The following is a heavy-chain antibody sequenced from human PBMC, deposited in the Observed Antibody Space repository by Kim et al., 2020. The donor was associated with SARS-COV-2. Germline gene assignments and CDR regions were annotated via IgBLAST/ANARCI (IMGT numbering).Heavy chain of an antibody. CDR3: EYDYKGISSSWSLHYG. J-gene: IGHJ6*01. Sequence: GGSLRLSCAASGFTFSSYGMHWVRQAPGKGLEWVAVISYDGSNKYSEYSVNGRFSITISNSNKTHSLQMKSQRPETEDAYYCEYDYKGISSSWSLHYG. CDR2: ISYDGSNK. CDR1: GFTFSSYG. V-gene: IGHV3-30*18. D-gene: IGHD6-13*01.